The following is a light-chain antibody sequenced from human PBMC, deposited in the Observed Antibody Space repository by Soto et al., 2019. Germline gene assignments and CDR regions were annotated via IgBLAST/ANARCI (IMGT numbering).Light chain of an antibody. Sequence: QSVLTQPASVSGSPGQSITISCTGTSSDVGGYNYLSWYQHHPGKAPKLMIDDVSDRPSGVSNRFSGSKSGNTASLTISGLQTEDEADYYCSSYTSSSTRVFGTGTKVTVL. CDR3: SSYTSSSTRV. J-gene: IGLJ1*01. V-gene: IGLV2-14*03. CDR1: SSDVGGYNY. CDR2: DVS.